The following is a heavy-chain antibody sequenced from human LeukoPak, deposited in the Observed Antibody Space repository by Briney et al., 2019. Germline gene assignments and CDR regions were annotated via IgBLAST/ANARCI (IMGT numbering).Heavy chain of an antibody. CDR1: GGSISGYY. CDR2: IHYSGTT. J-gene: IGHJ4*02. CDR3: ARLFNYYFWSGYYPAPYFDF. V-gene: IGHV4-59*08. Sequence: SETLSLTCTVSGGSISGYYWSWIRQPPGKGLEWIGSIHYSGTTNYNPSLKSRVTISVDTSKNQFSLKLSSVTAADTAVYYCARLFNYYFWSGYYPAPYFDFWGQGTLVTVSS. D-gene: IGHD3-3*01.